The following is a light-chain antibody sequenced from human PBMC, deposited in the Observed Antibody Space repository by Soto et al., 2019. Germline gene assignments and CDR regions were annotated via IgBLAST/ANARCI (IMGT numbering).Light chain of an antibody. CDR2: KAS. Sequence: DVQMTQSPSTLSASVGDSVTITCRASQSISMWLAWYQQKAGKAPNLLIYKASSLEGGVPSRVSGSGSGTEFTLTISSLQSDDFATYYCQQYNHYQWTFGQGTKVEV. CDR3: QQYNHYQWT. CDR1: QSISMW. V-gene: IGKV1-5*03. J-gene: IGKJ1*01.